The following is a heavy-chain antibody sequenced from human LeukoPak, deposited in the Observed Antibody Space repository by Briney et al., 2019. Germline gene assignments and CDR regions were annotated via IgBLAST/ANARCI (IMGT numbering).Heavy chain of an antibody. CDR3: AKRRGERKSGIYYYFDY. Sequence: GGSLRLSCAASGFTFSSYAMRWVRQAPGKGLEWVPVICDSGGNIYYADSVKGRFAISRDNSKNTLYLQMSSLRAEDTAVYYCAKRRGERKSGIYYYFDYWGQGTLVTVSS. CDR2: ICDSGGNI. CDR1: GFTFSSYA. V-gene: IGHV3-23*01. J-gene: IGHJ4*02. D-gene: IGHD3-10*01.